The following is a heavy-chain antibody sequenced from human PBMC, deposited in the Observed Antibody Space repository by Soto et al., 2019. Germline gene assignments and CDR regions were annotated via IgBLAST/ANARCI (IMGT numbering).Heavy chain of an antibody. CDR3: ARVRDTTYDYGDYSYYFDY. CDR2: ISAYNGNT. D-gene: IGHD4-17*01. V-gene: IGHV1-18*01. Sequence: QVQLVQSGAEVKKPGASVKVSCKASGYTFTSYGISWVRQAPGQGLEWMGWISAYNGNTNYAQKLQGRVTMTTDTSTSTAYMELRSLRSDDTAVYYCARVRDTTYDYGDYSYYFDYWGQGTLVTVSS. CDR1: GYTFTSYG. J-gene: IGHJ4*02.